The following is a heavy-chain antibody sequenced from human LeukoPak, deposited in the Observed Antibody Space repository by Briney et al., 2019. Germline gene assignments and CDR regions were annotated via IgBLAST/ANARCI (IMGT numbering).Heavy chain of an antibody. CDR1: EFTFSSYA. CDR3: ARDGDYLSYFDY. Sequence: PGGSLRLSCAASEFTFSSYAMHWVRQAPGKGLEWVAVISYDGSNKYYADSVKGRFTISRDNSKNTLYLQMNSLRAEDTAVYYCARDGDYLSYFDYWGQGTLVTVSS. D-gene: IGHD4-17*01. J-gene: IGHJ4*02. CDR2: ISYDGSNK. V-gene: IGHV3-30-3*01.